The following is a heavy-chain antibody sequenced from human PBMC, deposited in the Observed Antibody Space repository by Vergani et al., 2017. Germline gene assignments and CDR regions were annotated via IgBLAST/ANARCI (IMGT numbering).Heavy chain of an antibody. CDR2: IYHSGST. CDR3: ARARTTGTIFDY. J-gene: IGHJ4*02. CDR1: GYSISSGYY. D-gene: IGHD1-1*01. Sequence: QVQLQESGPGLVKPSETLSLTCTVSGYSISSGYYWGWIRQPPGKGLEWIGSIYHSGSTYYNPSLKSRFTISVDTSKNQFSLKLSSVTAADTAVYYCARARTTGTIFDYWGQGTLVTVSS. V-gene: IGHV4-38-2*02.